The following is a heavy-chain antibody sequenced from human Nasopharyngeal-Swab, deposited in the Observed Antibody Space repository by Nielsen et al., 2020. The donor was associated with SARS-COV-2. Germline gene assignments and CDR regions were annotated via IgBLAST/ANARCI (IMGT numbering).Heavy chain of an antibody. D-gene: IGHD3-3*01. CDR1: GGSISSGGYY. V-gene: IGHV4-31*03. J-gene: IGHJ4*02. CDR3: ARAPHTIFGVVTTFDY. Sequence: LRLSCTVSGGSISSGGYYWSGIRQHPGKGLEWIGYIYYRGSTYYNPSLKSRVTISVDTSKNQFSLKLSSVTAADTAVYYCARAPHTIFGVVTTFDYWGQGTLVTVSS. CDR2: IYYRGST.